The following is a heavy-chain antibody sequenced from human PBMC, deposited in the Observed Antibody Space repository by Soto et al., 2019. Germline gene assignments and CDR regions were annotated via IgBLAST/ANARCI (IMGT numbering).Heavy chain of an antibody. Sequence: SDTPSLTAHDAVGTRSRSQYTSIGQPRGKGLEWIGYIYYSGSTNYNPSLKSRVTISVDTSKNQFSLKLSSVTAADTAVYYCARINVDTAMVLHYCDYWGQGTVVTSSA. CDR1: VGTRSRSQ. CDR3: ARINVDTAMVLHYCDY. D-gene: IGHD5-18*01. V-gene: IGHV4-59*07. J-gene: IGHJ4*02. CDR2: IYYSGST.